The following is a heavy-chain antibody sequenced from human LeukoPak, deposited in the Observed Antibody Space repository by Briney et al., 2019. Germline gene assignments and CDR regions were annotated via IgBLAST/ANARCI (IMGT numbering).Heavy chain of an antibody. D-gene: IGHD3-9*01. V-gene: IGHV1-2*02. J-gene: IGHJ4*02. CDR2: INPKSGGT. CDR1: AYTFTAYY. Sequence: ASVKVSCKASAYTFTAYYMHWVRQAPGQGLEWMGWINPKSGGTNYAQKFQGRVTMTRDTSINTAYMELSRLRSDDTAVYYCARGRLERYFDWLLGDFWGRGTLVTVSS. CDR3: ARGRLERYFDWLLGDF.